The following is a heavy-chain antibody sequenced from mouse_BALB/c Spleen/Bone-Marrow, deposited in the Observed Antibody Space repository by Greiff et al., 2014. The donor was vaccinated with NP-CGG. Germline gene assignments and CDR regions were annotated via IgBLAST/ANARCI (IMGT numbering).Heavy chain of an antibody. J-gene: IGHJ3*01. D-gene: IGHD2-2*01. Sequence: LVESGAELVKPGASVKLSCKASGYTFTSYWMHWVKQRPGQGLEWIGEINPSNGRADYNEKFRSKATLTVDRSSSTAYMQLSSLTSEDSAVYYCARAGGYDGFAYRGQGTLVTVSA. CDR2: INPSNGRA. V-gene: IGHV1S81*02. CDR3: ARAGGYDGFAY. CDR1: GYTFTSYW.